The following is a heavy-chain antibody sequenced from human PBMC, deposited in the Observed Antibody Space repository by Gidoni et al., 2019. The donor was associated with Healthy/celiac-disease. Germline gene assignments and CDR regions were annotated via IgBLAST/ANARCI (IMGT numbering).Heavy chain of an antibody. Sequence: EVQLVQSGAEVKKPGESLKISCKGSGYSFTSSWIGWVRQMPGKGLEWMGITYTGDSNTRYSPSFQGQVTISADKSISTAQLQWSSLKASDTGMYYCARHRDYENSGSPLGAFDIWGQGTMVTVSS. CDR2: TYTGDSNT. J-gene: IGHJ3*02. D-gene: IGHD3-22*01. V-gene: IGHV5-51*01. CDR1: GYSFTSSW. CDR3: ARHRDYENSGSPLGAFDI.